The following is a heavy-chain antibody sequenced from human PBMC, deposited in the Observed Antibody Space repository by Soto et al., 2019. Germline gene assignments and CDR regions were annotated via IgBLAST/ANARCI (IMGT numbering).Heavy chain of an antibody. CDR3: VRTIQPGTTTYFDS. J-gene: IGHJ4*02. D-gene: IGHD1-1*01. CDR1: GGSISSSTYY. V-gene: IGHV4-39*07. Sequence: SETLSLTCTVSGGSISSSTYYWGWIRQPPGKGLEWIGKIYYSGSTYYNPSLKSRVTISVDTSKNQFSLKLSSVTAADTAVYFCVRTIQPGTTTYFDSWGQGTLVTVSS. CDR2: IYYSGST.